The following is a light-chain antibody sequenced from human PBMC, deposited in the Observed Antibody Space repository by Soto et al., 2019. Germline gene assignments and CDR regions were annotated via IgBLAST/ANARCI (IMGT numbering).Light chain of an antibody. CDR3: QQSYSTPRT. J-gene: IGKJ2*01. V-gene: IGKV1-39*01. Sequence: DIQMTQSPSSLSASVGDRVTVTCRASQSVITYLNWYQQKPGKAPTLLISGASSLQSGVPSRFSGSGSETDFTLTISSRQPEDFATYYCQQSYSTPRTFGQGTKLEIK. CDR2: GAS. CDR1: QSVITY.